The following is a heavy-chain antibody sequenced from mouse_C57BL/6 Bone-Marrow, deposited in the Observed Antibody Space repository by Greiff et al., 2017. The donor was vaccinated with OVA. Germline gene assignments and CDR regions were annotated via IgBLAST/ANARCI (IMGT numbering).Heavy chain of an antibody. Sequence: VQLQQPVAELVKPGASVKLSCKASGYTFTSYWMHWVKQRPGQGLEWIGMIHPNSGSTNYNEKFKSKATLTVAKSSSTAYMQLSSLTSEDSAVYYWAPFYYGNYDWYFDVWGTGTTVTVSS. CDR3: APFYYGNYDWYFDV. V-gene: IGHV1-64*01. CDR2: IHPNSGST. J-gene: IGHJ1*03. CDR1: GYTFTSYW. D-gene: IGHD2-1*01.